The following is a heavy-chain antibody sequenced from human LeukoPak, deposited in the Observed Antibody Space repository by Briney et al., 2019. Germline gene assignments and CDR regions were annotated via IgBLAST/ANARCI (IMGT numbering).Heavy chain of an antibody. CDR3: AGIPLGYSGAYYFDY. J-gene: IGHJ4*02. CDR2: ISSSGSV. V-gene: IGHV4-4*09. Sequence: PSETLSLTCTVSRGSTSGSIRSYYWSWLRQPPGKGLEWIGYISSSGSVNDNPSLRSRVTISVDTSKNQFFLNLSSVSAADTAVYYCAGIPLGYSGAYYFDYWGQGTLVTVSP. D-gene: IGHD5-12*01. CDR1: RGSTSGSIRSYY.